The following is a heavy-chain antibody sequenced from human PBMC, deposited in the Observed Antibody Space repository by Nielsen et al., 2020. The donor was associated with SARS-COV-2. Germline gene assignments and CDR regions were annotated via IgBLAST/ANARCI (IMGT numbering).Heavy chain of an antibody. J-gene: IGHJ4*02. Sequence: SETLSLTCTVFGGSMNSYYWSWIRQPPGKGLEWIGYISYSGTSIYNPSLKSRVTMSPDTSEKQFSLKVTSVTAADTAVYYCARGSDEGLALWGQGTLVTVSS. CDR2: ISYSGTS. V-gene: IGHV4-59*13. D-gene: IGHD3-3*01. CDR3: ARGSDEGLAL. CDR1: GGSMNSYY.